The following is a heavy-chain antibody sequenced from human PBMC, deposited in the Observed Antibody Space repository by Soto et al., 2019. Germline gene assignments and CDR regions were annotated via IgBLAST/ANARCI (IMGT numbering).Heavy chain of an antibody. D-gene: IGHD3-16*02. Sequence: SETLSLTCTVSGGSISSYYWSWIRQPPGKGLEWIGYIYYSGSTNYNPSLKSRVAISVDTSKNQFSLKLSSVTAADTAVYYCARRVDYVWGSYRYSPYFDYWGQGTLVTVSS. CDR1: GGSISSYY. CDR3: ARRVDYVWGSYRYSPYFDY. J-gene: IGHJ4*02. CDR2: IYYSGST. V-gene: IGHV4-59*08.